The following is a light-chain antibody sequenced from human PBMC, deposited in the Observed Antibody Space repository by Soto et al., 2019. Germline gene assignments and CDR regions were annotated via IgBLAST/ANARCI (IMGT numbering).Light chain of an antibody. Sequence: IVLTQSPGTLSLSPGERATLSCRASQSVSSSYLAWYQQKPGQAPRLLIYGASSRATGIPARFSGSGSGTEFTLSISSLQSDDFAVYYCQQYNIWPWTFGQGTKVDIK. CDR1: QSVSSSY. CDR2: GAS. V-gene: IGKV3-15*01. J-gene: IGKJ1*01. CDR3: QQYNIWPWT.